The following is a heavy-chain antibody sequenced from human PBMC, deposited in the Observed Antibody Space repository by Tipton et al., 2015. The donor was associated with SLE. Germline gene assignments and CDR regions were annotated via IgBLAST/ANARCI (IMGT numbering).Heavy chain of an antibody. CDR1: GGSFSSGGFY. J-gene: IGHJ4*02. V-gene: IGHV4-31*03. D-gene: IGHD1-1*01. CDR2: LYHIGTT. CDR3: ARDQGPHGTSGYFDY. Sequence: TLSLTCTVSGGSFSSGGFYWSWVRQPPGKGLEWIGYLYHIGTTYYNPSLKSRVTISVDTSKNQFSLQLNSVTAAETAVYYCARDQGPHGTSGYFDYWGQGMLVSVA.